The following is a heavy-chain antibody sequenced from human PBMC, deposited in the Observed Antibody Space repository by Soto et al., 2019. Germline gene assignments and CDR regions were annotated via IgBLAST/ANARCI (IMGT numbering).Heavy chain of an antibody. V-gene: IGHV3-33*01. CDR2: IWHDGRNK. Sequence: QVQLVESGGGVVQPERSLTLSCAASGFTFSSYGMHWIRQAPGKGLEWVAVIWHDGRNKYYADSVRGRLTISRDNSKNTLYLHINSLRADDTAVDYFARDRGSDAPIDYWGQGTLVTVSP. J-gene: IGHJ4*02. D-gene: IGHD3-10*01. CDR3: ARDRGSDAPIDY. CDR1: GFTFSSYG.